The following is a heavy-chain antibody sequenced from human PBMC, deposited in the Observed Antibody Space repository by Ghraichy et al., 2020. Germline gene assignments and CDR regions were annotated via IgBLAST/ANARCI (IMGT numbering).Heavy chain of an antibody. Sequence: GESLNISCAASGFTFSSYSMNWVRQAPGKGLEWVSSISSSSSYIYYADSVKGRFTISRGNAKNSLYLQMNSLRAEDTAVYYCARDSSPYIDYYGYDAFDIRGQGTMVTVSS. D-gene: IGHD3-10*01. CDR2: ISSSSSYI. CDR3: ARDSSPYIDYYGYDAFDI. J-gene: IGHJ3*02. V-gene: IGHV3-21*01. CDR1: GFTFSSYS.